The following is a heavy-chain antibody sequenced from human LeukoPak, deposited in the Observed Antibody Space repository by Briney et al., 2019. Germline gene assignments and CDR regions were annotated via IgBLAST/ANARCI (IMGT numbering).Heavy chain of an antibody. CDR2: ISGSGGST. CDR1: GFTFSSYA. D-gene: IGHD6-19*01. V-gene: IGHV3-23*01. CDR3: AKAPYSSGWYGNDY. J-gene: IGHJ4*02. Sequence: GGSLRLSCAASGFTFSSYAMSWVRQAPGKGLEWVSAISGSGGSTYYADSVKGRFTISRDNSKNTLYLQMNSLRAEDTAVYYCAKAPYSSGWYGNDYWGQGTLVTVSS.